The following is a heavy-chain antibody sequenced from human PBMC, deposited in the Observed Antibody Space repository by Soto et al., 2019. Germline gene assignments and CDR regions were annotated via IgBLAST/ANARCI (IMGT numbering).Heavy chain of an antibody. CDR1: GYTFTGYY. V-gene: IGHV1-2*04. Sequence: ASVKVSCKASGYTFTGYYMHWVRQAPGQGLEWMGWINPNSGGTNYAQKFQGWVTMTRDTSISTAYMELSRLRSDDTAVYYCASVGGFVYDFWNSGMDVWGQGTTVTVSS. CDR2: INPNSGGT. D-gene: IGHD3-3*01. CDR3: ASVGGFVYDFWNSGMDV. J-gene: IGHJ6*02.